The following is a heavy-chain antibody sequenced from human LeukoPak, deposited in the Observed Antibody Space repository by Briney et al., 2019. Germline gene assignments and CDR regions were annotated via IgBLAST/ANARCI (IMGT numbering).Heavy chain of an antibody. Sequence: GGSLGLSCAASGVTFSTYWMTWVRQAPGKGLEWVASIKQDGSEKYYVDSVKGRFTISRDNAKNSLYLQMNSLRAEDTAVFYCARNGGNLLFDYWGQGTLVTVSS. V-gene: IGHV3-7*02. CDR1: GVTFSTYW. CDR2: IKQDGSEK. J-gene: IGHJ4*02. D-gene: IGHD4-23*01. CDR3: ARNGGNLLFDY.